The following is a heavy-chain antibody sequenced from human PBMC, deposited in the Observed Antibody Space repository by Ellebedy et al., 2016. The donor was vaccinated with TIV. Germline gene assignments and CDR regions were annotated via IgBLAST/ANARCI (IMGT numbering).Heavy chain of an antibody. CDR3: ARGSWSGYYGSWFDP. J-gene: IGHJ5*02. CDR1: GGSISSRSYH. V-gene: IGHV4-39*02. D-gene: IGHD3-3*01. Sequence: GSLRLXCTVSGGSISSRSYHWGWIRQSPGKGLEWIGSMYYDGNIYYNPSLKSRVTISVDTSKNQFSLRLSSVTAADTAVYFCARGSWSGYYGSWFDPWGQGTLVTVSS. CDR2: MYYDGNI.